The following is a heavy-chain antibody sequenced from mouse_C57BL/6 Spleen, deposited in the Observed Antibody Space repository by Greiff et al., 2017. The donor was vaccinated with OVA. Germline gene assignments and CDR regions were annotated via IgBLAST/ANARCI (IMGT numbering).Heavy chain of an antibody. CDR1: GYTFTSYW. J-gene: IGHJ2*01. V-gene: IGHV1-50*01. CDR2: IDPSDSYT. CDR3: ARGAQAYFDY. D-gene: IGHD3-2*02. Sequence: QVQLKQPGAELVKPGASVKLSCKASGYTFTSYWMQWVKQRPGQGLEWIGEIDPSDSYTNYNQKFKGKATLTVDTSSSTAYMQLSSLTSEDSAVYYCARGAQAYFDYWGQGTTLTVSS.